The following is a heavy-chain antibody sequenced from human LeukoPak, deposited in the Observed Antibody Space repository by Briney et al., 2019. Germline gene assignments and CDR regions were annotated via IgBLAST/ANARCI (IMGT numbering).Heavy chain of an antibody. CDR3: ARARLWFGELVSSYYYMDV. CDR1: GFTFSSYA. Sequence: GGSLRLSCAASGFTFSSYAIHWVRQAPGKGLEWVSGINRNGGSTGYADSVKGRFTISRDNAKNSLYLQMNSLRAEDTALYYCARARLWFGELVSSYYYMDVWGKGTTVTISS. V-gene: IGHV3-20*04. CDR2: INRNGGST. D-gene: IGHD3-10*01. J-gene: IGHJ6*03.